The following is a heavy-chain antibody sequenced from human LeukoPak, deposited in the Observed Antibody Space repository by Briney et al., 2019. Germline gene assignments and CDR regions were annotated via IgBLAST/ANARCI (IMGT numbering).Heavy chain of an antibody. V-gene: IGHV3-23*01. CDR1: GFTFNNYA. CDR3: AKAPIAVPGYFDY. J-gene: IGHJ4*02. CDR2: ISGSGGST. Sequence: GGSLRLSCAASGFTFNNYAMRWVRQAPGKGLEWVSGISGSGGSTYYADSVKGRFTISRDNSKNTPYLQMNSLRAEDTAVYYCAKAPIAVPGYFDYWGQGTLVTVSS. D-gene: IGHD6-19*01.